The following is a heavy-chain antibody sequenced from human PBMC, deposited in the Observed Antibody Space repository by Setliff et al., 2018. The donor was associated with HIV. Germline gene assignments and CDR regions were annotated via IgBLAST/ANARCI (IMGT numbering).Heavy chain of an antibody. J-gene: IGHJ3*02. CDR2: IYPGDSDT. Sequence: ESLKISCKGSGYNFTRNWIGWVRQMPGKGLEWMGIIYPGDSDTRYSPSFQGQVTISAEKSISTAYLQWSSLKASDTAIYYCASGPRAFDIWGRGTMVTVSS. CDR3: ASGPRAFDI. CDR1: GYNFTRNW. V-gene: IGHV5-51*01.